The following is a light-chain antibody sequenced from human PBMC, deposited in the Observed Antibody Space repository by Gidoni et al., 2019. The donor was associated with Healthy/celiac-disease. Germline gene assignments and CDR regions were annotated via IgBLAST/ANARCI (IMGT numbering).Light chain of an antibody. Sequence: SYELTKPSSVSVSPGQTASITCSGDKLGDKYACWYQQKPGQSPVLGIYQDSKRPSGIPERFSGSSSGNTAALTIRWSQAMSGADYYCQAWGSSTVVFGGGTKLTVL. CDR1: KLGDKY. J-gene: IGLJ2*01. V-gene: IGLV3-1*01. CDR3: QAWGSSTVV. CDR2: QDS.